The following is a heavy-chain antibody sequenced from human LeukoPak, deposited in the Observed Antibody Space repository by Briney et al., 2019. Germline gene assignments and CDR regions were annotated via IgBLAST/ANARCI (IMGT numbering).Heavy chain of an antibody. J-gene: IGHJ4*02. Sequence: SETLSLTCAVSGGSISSTNWWSWVRQPPGKGLEWIGEIYHSGNTNYNPSLKSRVTISVATSKNQFSLKLSSVTAADTAVYYCARHRQGGIYTSSWYGFDYWGQGTLVTVSS. CDR2: IYHSGNT. CDR3: ARHRQGGIYTSSWYGFDY. CDR1: GGSISSTNW. V-gene: IGHV4-4*02. D-gene: IGHD6-13*01.